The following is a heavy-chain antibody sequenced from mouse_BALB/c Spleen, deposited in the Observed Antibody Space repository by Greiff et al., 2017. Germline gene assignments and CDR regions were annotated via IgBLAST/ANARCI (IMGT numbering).Heavy chain of an antibody. Sequence: DVKLVESGGGLVKPGGSLKLSCAASGFTFSDYYMYWVRQTPEKRLEWVATISDGGSYTYYPDSVKGRFTISRDNAKNNLYLQMSSLKSEDTAMYYCARGWLLRGFAYWGQGTLVTVSA. CDR3: ARGWLLRGFAY. D-gene: IGHD2-3*01. V-gene: IGHV5-4*02. CDR1: GFTFSDYY. J-gene: IGHJ3*01. CDR2: ISDGGSYT.